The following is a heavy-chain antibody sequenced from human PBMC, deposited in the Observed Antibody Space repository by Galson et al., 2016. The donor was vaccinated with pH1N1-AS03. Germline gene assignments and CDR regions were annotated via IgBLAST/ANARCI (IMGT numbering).Heavy chain of an antibody. V-gene: IGHV3-53*01. CDR3: ARDRHHSSRHYYYGMDV. J-gene: IGHJ6*02. Sequence: SLRLSCAASGFSVRTNYMTWIRHTPGKGLEWVSLLSAGNDAYYAGSVRGRFTISRSDSKNTLHLQMNSLRADDTGVYYCARDRHHSSRHYYYGMDVRGQGTTVTVAS. CDR1: GFSVRTNY. D-gene: IGHD3-10*01. CDR2: LSAGNDA.